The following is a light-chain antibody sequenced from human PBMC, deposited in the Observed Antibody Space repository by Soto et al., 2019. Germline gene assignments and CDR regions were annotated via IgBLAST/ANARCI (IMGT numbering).Light chain of an antibody. CDR1: NSNIGTYT. Sequence: QPVLTQPPSASGTPGQRVIISCSGSNSNIGTYTVNWYQQLPGTAPKLLIYTDYQQPSGVPDRFSGSKSGTSASLASSGLQSEDEAEYYCASWDDSLSGGVFGGGTKLTVL. V-gene: IGLV1-44*01. CDR3: ASWDDSLSGGV. CDR2: TDY. J-gene: IGLJ3*02.